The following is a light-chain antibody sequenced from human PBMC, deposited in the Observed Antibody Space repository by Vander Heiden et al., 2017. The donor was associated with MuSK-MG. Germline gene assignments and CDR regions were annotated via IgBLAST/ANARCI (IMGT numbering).Light chain of an antibody. V-gene: IGKV1-39*01. CDR2: AAS. J-gene: IGKJ1*01. Sequence: DIQMTQSPSSLSASVGDRVTITCRASQSINSFLNWYQQKPGKAPKLLIYAASSLQTGVPSMFSGSGSGTDFTLTISSLQPEDFATYYCQQSYSTPQRTFGQGTKVEIK. CDR3: QQSYSTPQRT. CDR1: QSINSF.